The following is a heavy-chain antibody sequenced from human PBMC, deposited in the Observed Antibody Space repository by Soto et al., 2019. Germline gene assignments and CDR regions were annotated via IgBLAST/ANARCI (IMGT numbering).Heavy chain of an antibody. CDR3: ARIGGYHGPLDY. D-gene: IGHD3-16*02. J-gene: IGHJ4*02. CDR2: TYHRGST. Sequence: SETLSLACSVPVVSISSYFWSWIRQPPGRGLEWIGYTYHRGSTNYSPSLKSRVAISLDTSENQFSLKVSSVTAADTAVYYCARIGGYHGPLDYWGQGTPVTVSS. CDR1: VVSISSYF. V-gene: IGHV4-59*01.